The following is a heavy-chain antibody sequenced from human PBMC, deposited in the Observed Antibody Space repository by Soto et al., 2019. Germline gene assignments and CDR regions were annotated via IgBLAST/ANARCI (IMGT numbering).Heavy chain of an antibody. D-gene: IGHD6-13*01. CDR1: CGSISSSSYY. J-gene: IGHJ4*02. Sequence: ETLSLTCTVSCGSISSSSYYWGWIRQPPGKGLEWIGSIYYSGSTYYNPSLKSRVTISVDTSKNQFSLKLSSVTAADTAVYYCARPGYSSSGFDYWGQGTLVTVSS. CDR2: IYYSGST. V-gene: IGHV4-39*01. CDR3: ARPGYSSSGFDY.